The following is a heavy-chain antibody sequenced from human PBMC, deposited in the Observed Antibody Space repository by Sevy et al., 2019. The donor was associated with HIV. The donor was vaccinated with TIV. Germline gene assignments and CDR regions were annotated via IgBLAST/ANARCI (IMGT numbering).Heavy chain of an antibody. J-gene: IGHJ4*02. Sequence: GGSLRLSCAASGFTFSSSAMSWVRQAPGKGLEWVSAITDGGGNTYYADSVKGRFTISRDISKNTLYLQMNSLRAEDAAVYYCAKDEVIAAAGILDYWGQGTLVTVSS. CDR2: ITDGGGNT. D-gene: IGHD6-13*01. CDR3: AKDEVIAAAGILDY. V-gene: IGHV3-23*01. CDR1: GFTFSSSA.